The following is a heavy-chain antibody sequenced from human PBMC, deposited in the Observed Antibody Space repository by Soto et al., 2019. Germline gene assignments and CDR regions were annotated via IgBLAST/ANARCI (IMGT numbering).Heavy chain of an antibody. J-gene: IGHJ4*02. CDR1: GDSFISYW. CDR2: IYPGDSDT. CDR3: ARDSSSYYFDY. D-gene: IGHD6-6*01. Sequence: GEFLKISCKGSGDSFISYWIGWVRQMPGKSLEWMGIIYPGDSDTRYSPSFQGQVTISVDTSKSQFSLKLSSVTAADTAVYYCARDSSSYYFDYWGQGTLVTVSS. V-gene: IGHV5-51*01.